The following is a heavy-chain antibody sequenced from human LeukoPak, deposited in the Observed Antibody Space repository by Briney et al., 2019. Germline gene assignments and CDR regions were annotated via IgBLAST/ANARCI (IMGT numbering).Heavy chain of an antibody. CDR1: GYTFTSYY. J-gene: IGHJ5*02. CDR3: ARGTGVAAQEFDP. V-gene: IGHV1-46*01. D-gene: IGHD6-6*01. Sequence: ASVRVSCKTSGYTFTSYYIHWVRQAPGQGLEWMGIINPSGGSTSYAQKFQGRVTMTRDTSTSTVYMELSSLRSEDTAVYYCARGTGVAAQEFDPWGQGTLVTVSS. CDR2: INPSGGST.